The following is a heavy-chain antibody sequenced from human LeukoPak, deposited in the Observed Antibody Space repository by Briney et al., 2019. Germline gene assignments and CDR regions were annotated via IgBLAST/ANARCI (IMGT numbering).Heavy chain of an antibody. J-gene: IGHJ4*02. Sequence: GGSLRLSCAASGFTFSSYSMNWVRQAPEKGLEWVSSISSSSSYIYYADSVKGRFTISRDNAKNSLYLQMNSLRAEDTAVYYCARVLMGDYYDSSGPEQNDYWGQGTLVTVSS. D-gene: IGHD3-22*01. CDR3: ARVLMGDYYDSSGPEQNDY. V-gene: IGHV3-21*01. CDR1: GFTFSSYS. CDR2: ISSSSSYI.